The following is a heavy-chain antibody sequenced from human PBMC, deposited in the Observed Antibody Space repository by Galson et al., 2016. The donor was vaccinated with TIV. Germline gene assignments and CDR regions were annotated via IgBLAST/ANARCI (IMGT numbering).Heavy chain of an antibody. V-gene: IGHV3-7*01. CDR2: IKQDGSEK. Sequence: SLRLSCAASGFTFSRHWMSWVRQAPGKGLEWVANIKQDGSEKYYVNSVKGRFTISRDNAKDSVYLQMNSLRAEDTAVYYCARELHWSGRDYWGQGTLVTVSS. CDR3: ARELHWSGRDY. CDR1: GFTFSRHW. J-gene: IGHJ4*02. D-gene: IGHD3-3*01.